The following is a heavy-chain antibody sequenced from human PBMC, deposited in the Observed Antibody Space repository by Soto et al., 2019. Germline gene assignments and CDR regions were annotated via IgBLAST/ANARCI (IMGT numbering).Heavy chain of an antibody. V-gene: IGHV1-8*01. CDR1: GYTFTSYD. CDR3: WRSGEKGLGLRKGGYYGMDV. J-gene: IGHJ6*02. D-gene: IGHD5-12*01. CDR2: MNPNSGNT. Sequence: QVQLVQSGAEVKKPGASVKVSCKASGYTFTSYDINWVRQATGQGLEWMGWMNPNSGNTGYAQKFQGRVTMTRNTFINKGEMEARNPGTGETGGYLWWRSGEKGLGLRKGGYYGMDVWGQGTTVTVSS.